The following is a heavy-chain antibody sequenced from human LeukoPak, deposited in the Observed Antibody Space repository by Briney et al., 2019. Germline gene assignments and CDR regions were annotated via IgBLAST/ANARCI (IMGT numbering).Heavy chain of an antibody. D-gene: IGHD2-2*02. V-gene: IGHV3-21*01. CDR2: ISSSSSYI. Sequence: PGGSLRLSCAASGFTFSSYSMNWVRQAPGKGLEWVSSISSSSSYIYYADSVKGRFTISRDNAKNSLYLQMNSLRAEDTAVYYCARDRVPTAITAPSPFDPWGQGTLVTVSS. CDR3: ARDRVPTAITAPSPFDP. CDR1: GFTFSSYS. J-gene: IGHJ5*02.